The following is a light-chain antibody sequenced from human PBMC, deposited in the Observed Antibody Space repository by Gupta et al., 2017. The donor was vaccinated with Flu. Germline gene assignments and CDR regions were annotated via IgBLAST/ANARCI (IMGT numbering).Light chain of an antibody. Sequence: DVQVTQSPSFLSASVGDRVTITCQANEHINNYLNWYQQQSGKPPKLLIYDASNVETGVPSRFSGSGFGTNFTLTITSRQPEDVGIYYCQQYDDCPHITFGHGTRVDFK. V-gene: IGKV1-33*01. J-gene: IGKJ3*01. CDR1: EHINNY. CDR2: DAS. CDR3: QQYDDCPHIT.